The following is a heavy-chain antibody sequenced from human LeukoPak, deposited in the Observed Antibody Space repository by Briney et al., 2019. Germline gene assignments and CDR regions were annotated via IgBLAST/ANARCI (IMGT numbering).Heavy chain of an antibody. CDR1: GGSISSDN. CDR3: AREWFLGSGNLGDYNYYYGMDV. J-gene: IGHJ6*02. CDR2: IDYSGST. Sequence: PSETLSLTCTVSGGSISSDNWNWIRQSPGKGLERVGNIDYSGSTYYNPSLKSRITISVDTSKNQFSLKLNSVTAADTAVYYCAREWFLGSGNLGDYNYYYGMDVWGQGTTVTVSS. D-gene: IGHD3-10*01. V-gene: IGHV4-59*01.